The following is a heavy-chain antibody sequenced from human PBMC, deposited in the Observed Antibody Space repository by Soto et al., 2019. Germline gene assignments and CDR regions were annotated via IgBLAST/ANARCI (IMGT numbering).Heavy chain of an antibody. D-gene: IGHD3-3*01. CDR1: GGSISSSSYY. Sequence: SETLSLTCTVSGGSISSSSYYWGWIRQPPGKGLEWIGSIYYSGSTYYNPSLKSRVTISVDTSKNQFSLKLSSVTAADTAVYYRARILGITIFGVASGWFAPWGQGTLVTVSS. CDR3: ARILGITIFGVASGWFAP. CDR2: IYYSGST. V-gene: IGHV4-39*01. J-gene: IGHJ5*02.